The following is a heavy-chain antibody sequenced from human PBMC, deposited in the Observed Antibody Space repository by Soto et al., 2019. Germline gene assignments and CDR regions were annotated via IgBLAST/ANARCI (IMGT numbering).Heavy chain of an antibody. CDR3: AREDMSGTYYFDY. CDR2: MYYSGIT. V-gene: IGHV4-61*01. CDR1: GAPVSSETHF. D-gene: IGHD1-26*01. Sequence: PSETLSLTCTVSGAPVSSETHFWTWIRQPPGKGLEWIGYMYYSGITNSNPALKSRVTLSVDRSRNQFSLSQNSVTAADTAVYYCAREDMSGTYYFDYWGPGTQVTVSS. J-gene: IGHJ4*02.